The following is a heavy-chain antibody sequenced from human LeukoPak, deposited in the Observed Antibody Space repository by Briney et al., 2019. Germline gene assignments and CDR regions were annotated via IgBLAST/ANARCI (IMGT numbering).Heavy chain of an antibody. CDR2: INHSGST. CDR3: ARGRPHYDFWSGYYGARKQGAFDI. Sequence: SETLSLTCAVYGGSFSGYYWSWIRQPPGKGLEWIGEINHSGSTNYNPSLKSRVTISVDTSKNQFSLKLSSVTAADTAVYYCARGRPHYDFWSGYYGARKQGAFDIWGQGTMVTVSS. D-gene: IGHD3-3*01. J-gene: IGHJ3*02. V-gene: IGHV4-34*01. CDR1: GGSFSGYY.